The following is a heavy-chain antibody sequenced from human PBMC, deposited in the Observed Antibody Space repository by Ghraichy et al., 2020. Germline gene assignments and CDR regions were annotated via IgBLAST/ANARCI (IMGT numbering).Heavy chain of an antibody. V-gene: IGHV6-1*01. D-gene: IGHD2/OR15-2a*01. CDR3: ARTECIGNTCGVSFDY. CDR2: TYYRSMWYF. CDR1: GDSVSSNGAC. Sequence: SETLSLTCAISGDSVSSNGACWSWIRQSPSRGLEWLGRTYYRSMWYFDYQVSVRSRIIINPDTAKNKFSLQLNSVTPEDTAVYYCARTECIGNTCGVSFDYWGQGILVTVSS. J-gene: IGHJ4*02.